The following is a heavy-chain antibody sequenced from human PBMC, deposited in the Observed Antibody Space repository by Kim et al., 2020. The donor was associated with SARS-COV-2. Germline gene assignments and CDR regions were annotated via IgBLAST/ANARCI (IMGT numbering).Heavy chain of an antibody. CDR3: SCCLVLRYFDCLPTTPPWYNWFDP. J-gene: IGHJ5*02. Sequence: SETLSLTCTVSGGSISSSSYYWGWIRQPPGKGLEWIGSIYYSGSTYYNPSLKSRVTISVDTSKNQFSLKLSSVTAADTAVYYCSCCLVLRYFDCLPTTPPWYNWFDPWGQGTLVTVSS. D-gene: IGHD3-9*01. CDR2: IYYSGST. V-gene: IGHV4-39*01. CDR1: GGSISSSSYY.